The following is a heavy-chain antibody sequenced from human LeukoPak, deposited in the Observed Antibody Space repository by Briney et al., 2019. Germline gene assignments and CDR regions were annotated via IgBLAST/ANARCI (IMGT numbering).Heavy chain of an antibody. CDR1: GFTFSSYG. D-gene: IGHD5-18*01. V-gene: IGHV3-30*18. CDR2: ISYDGSNK. Sequence: GGSLRLSCAASGFTFSSYGMHWVRQAPGKGLEWVAVISYDGSNKYYADSVKGRFTISRDNSKNTLYWPMSSLRAEDTAVYYCAKEEQYSYAIWGQGTLVTVSS. J-gene: IGHJ4*02. CDR3: AKEEQYSYAI.